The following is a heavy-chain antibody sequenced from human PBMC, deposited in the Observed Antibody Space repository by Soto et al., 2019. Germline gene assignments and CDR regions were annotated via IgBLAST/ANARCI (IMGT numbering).Heavy chain of an antibody. CDR2: VNHSGEA. CDR3: KRAERFPRSWFDT. V-gene: IGHV4-34*01. CDR1: GGSFRNYY. Sequence: SETLSLTCGVYGGSFRNYYLIWVRQPPGKGLEWIGEVNHSGEATYNPSLQSRITISLDTSNNQFSLKMTSVTAADTAMYFCKRAERFPRSWFDTWGPGTQVTVSS. D-gene: IGHD3-10*01. J-gene: IGHJ5*02.